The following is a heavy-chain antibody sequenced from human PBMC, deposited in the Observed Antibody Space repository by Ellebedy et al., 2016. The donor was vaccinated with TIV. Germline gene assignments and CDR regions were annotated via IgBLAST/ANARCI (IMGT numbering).Heavy chain of an antibody. CDR2: IRSSGSTI. Sequence: GESLKLSCAASGFTFSSYEMNWVRQAPGKGLEWVSYIRSSGSTIYYADSVKGRFTISRDNAKNSLYLQMNSLRAEDTAVYYCARGRAVITTWFDPWGQGTLVTVSS. CDR1: GFTFSSYE. D-gene: IGHD3-22*01. J-gene: IGHJ5*02. V-gene: IGHV3-48*03. CDR3: ARGRAVITTWFDP.